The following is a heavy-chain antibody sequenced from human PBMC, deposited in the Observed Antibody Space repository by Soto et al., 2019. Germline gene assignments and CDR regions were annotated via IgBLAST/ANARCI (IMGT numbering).Heavy chain of an antibody. J-gene: IGHJ4*02. V-gene: IGHV1-18*01. CDR1: GYTFTSYG. Sequence: GASVKVSCKASGYTFTSYGISWVRQAPGQGLEWMGWISAYNGNTNYAQKPQGRVTMTTDTSTSTAYMELRSLRSDDTAVYYCARALRVPYGDYYYFDYWGQGTLVTVSS. D-gene: IGHD4-17*01. CDR2: ISAYNGNT. CDR3: ARALRVPYGDYYYFDY.